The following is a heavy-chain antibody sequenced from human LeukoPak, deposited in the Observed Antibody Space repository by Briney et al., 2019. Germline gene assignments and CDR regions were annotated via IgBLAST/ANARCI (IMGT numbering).Heavy chain of an antibody. CDR2: ISSSSSYI. D-gene: IGHD4-17*01. CDR1: GFTFSSYS. Sequence: GGSLRLSCAASGFTFSSYSMNWVRQAPGKGLEWVSSISSSSSYINYADSVKGRFTISRDDAKNSLYLQMNSLRAEDTAVYYCARATDGDYVPYWGQGTLVTVSS. J-gene: IGHJ4*02. CDR3: ARATDGDYVPY. V-gene: IGHV3-21*01.